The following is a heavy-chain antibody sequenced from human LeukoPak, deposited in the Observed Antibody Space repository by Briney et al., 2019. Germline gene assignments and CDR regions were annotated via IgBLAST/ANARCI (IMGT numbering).Heavy chain of an antibody. Sequence: SETLSLTCAVSGYSISSSNWWGWIRQPPGKGLEWIGYIYYSGSIYYNPSLKSRVTMSVDTSKNQFSLKLRSVTAVDTAVYYCARMGQGSSKGFDYWGQGTLVTVSS. D-gene: IGHD6-13*01. CDR3: ARMGQGSSKGFDY. J-gene: IGHJ4*02. V-gene: IGHV4-28*05. CDR1: GYSISSSNW. CDR2: IYYSGSI.